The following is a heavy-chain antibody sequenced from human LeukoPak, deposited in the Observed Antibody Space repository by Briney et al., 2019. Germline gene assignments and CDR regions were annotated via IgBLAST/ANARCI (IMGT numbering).Heavy chain of an antibody. D-gene: IGHD3-10*01. CDR3: AHSATLWFGELLGSEYFQH. Sequence: SGPTLVKPTQTLTLTCTFSGLSLSTSGVGVGWIRQPPEKALEWLALIYWDDDKRYSPSLKSRLTITKDTSKNQVVLTMTNMDPVDTATYYCAHSATLWFGELLGSEYFQHWGQGTLVTVSS. CDR2: IYWDDDK. CDR1: GLSLSTSGVG. V-gene: IGHV2-5*02. J-gene: IGHJ1*01.